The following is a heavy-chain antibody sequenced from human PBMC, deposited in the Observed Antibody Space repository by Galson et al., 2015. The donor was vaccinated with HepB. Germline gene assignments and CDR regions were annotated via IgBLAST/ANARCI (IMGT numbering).Heavy chain of an antibody. J-gene: IGHJ6*03. D-gene: IGHD5/OR15-5a*01. CDR2: ISGSGGST. V-gene: IGHV3-23*01. CDR3: GKDVSGMDV. CDR1: GFTFSSYA. Sequence: SLRLSCAASGFTFSSYAMTWVRQAPGKGLEWVSTISGSGGSTYYADSVKGRFTISRDNSKNTLYLQMNTLRADDTAVYYCGKDVSGMDVWGKGTTVTVSS.